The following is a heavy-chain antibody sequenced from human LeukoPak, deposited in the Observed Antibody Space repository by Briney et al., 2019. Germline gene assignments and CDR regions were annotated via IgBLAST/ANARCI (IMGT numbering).Heavy chain of an antibody. J-gene: IGHJ5*02. CDR3: ARGLGFWSGYYSFWFDP. Sequence: SETLSLTCAVYGGSFSGYYWSWLPQPPGKGLEWIGEINHSGSTNYNPSLKSRVTISVDTSKNQFSLKLSSVTAADTAVYYCARGLGFWSGYYSFWFDPWGQGTLVTVSS. D-gene: IGHD3-3*01. CDR1: GGSFSGYY. V-gene: IGHV4-34*01. CDR2: INHSGST.